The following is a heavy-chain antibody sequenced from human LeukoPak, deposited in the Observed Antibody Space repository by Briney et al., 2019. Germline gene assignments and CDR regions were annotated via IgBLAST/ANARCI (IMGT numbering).Heavy chain of an antibody. V-gene: IGHV1-46*01. J-gene: IGHJ4*02. CDR2: INPSGGST. Sequence: GASVKVSCKASRYTFTSYYMHWVRQAPGQGLEWMGIINPSGGSTSFAQKFQGRVTMTRDTSTSTVYMELSSLRSEDTAVYYCARAIYQTGLDYWGQGTLVTVSS. CDR3: ARAIYQTGLDY. CDR1: RYTFTSYY. D-gene: IGHD2-2*01.